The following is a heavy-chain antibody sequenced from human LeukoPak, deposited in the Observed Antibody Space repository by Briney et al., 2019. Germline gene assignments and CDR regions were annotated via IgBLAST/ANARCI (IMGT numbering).Heavy chain of an antibody. V-gene: IGHV3-33*01. CDR2: IWYDGNNK. CDR3: ARDLSPVVRASPMGY. Sequence: GKSLRLSCVTSGFTFTNHGMHWVRQAPGKGLEWVAVIWYDGNNKFYGDSVKGRVTISRDDSRNTMYLQMSSLRAEDTAVYYCARDLSPVVRASPMGYWGQGTLVTVSS. CDR1: GFTFTNHG. J-gene: IGHJ4*02. D-gene: IGHD3-10*01.